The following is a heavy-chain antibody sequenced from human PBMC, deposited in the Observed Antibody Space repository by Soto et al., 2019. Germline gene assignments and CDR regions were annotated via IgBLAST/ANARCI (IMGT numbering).Heavy chain of an antibody. Sequence: QITLKESGPTLVKPTQTLTLTCTFSGFSLSTSGVGVGWIRQPPGEALEWLALIYWDDDTRYSPFLQSRLTITKDTSKKQVVLTMTNMDPVDTATYYCAHMNTTASLKYWGQGTLFTVSS. CDR2: IYWDDDT. V-gene: IGHV2-5*02. CDR3: AHMNTTASLKY. D-gene: IGHD1-1*01. CDR1: GFSLSTSGVG. J-gene: IGHJ4*02.